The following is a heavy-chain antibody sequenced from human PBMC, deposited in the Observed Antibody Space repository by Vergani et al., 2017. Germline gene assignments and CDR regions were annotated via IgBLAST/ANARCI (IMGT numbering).Heavy chain of an antibody. Sequence: QVQVVQSGAEVKKSGASVKVSCKTSGYTFSNYYMHWVRQAPGQGLEWMGIINPSGGHTNYAQKFQGRVTMTRDTSTCTVYMELSSLRSEDTAIYYCARGDYGILTGYRYCGQGTLVTVSA. J-gene: IGHJ4*02. CDR2: INPSGGHT. V-gene: IGHV1-46*03. D-gene: IGHD3-9*01. CDR1: GYTFSNYY. CDR3: ARGDYGILTGYRY.